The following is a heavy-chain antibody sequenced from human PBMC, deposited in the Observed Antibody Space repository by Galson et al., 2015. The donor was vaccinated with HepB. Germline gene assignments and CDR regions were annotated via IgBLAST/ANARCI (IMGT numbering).Heavy chain of an antibody. V-gene: IGHV3-9*01. CDR1: GFTFDDYT. CDR2: INWSSDTI. D-gene: IGHD6-19*01. CDR3: VKDISQWLVDSEGF. Sequence: SLRLSCAASGFTFDDYTMHWVRQSPGKGLEWVSGINWSSDTIDYADSVKGRFTISRDNAKKSLYLQMNSLRAEDTAFYYCVKDISQWLVDSEGFWGQGTLVTVSS. J-gene: IGHJ4*02.